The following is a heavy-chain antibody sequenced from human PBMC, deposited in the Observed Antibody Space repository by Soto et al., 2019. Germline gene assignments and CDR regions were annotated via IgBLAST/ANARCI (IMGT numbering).Heavy chain of an antibody. J-gene: IGHJ6*02. V-gene: IGHV3-23*01. CDR3: VKLPVTTASYYYFGMDV. CDR2: ISGSGIST. CDR1: GFPFSTYP. Sequence: GGSLRLSCAASGFPFSTYPMKWVRQVPGKGLEWVSGISGSGISTFYADSVKGRFTISRDNSKNTVYLQMNRLRAEDTALYYCVKLPVTTASYYYFGMDVWGQGTTVTVSS. D-gene: IGHD4-4*01.